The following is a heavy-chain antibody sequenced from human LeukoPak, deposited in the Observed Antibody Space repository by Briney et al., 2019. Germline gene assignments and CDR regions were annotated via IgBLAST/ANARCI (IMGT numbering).Heavy chain of an antibody. J-gene: IGHJ2*01. CDR2: INPNSGGT. CDR1: GYTFTGYY. Sequence: GASVKVSCKASGYTFTGYYMHWVRQAPGQGLEWMGWINPNSGGTNYAQKFQGRVTMTRDTSISTAYMELSRLRSDDTAAYYCARDSDTVTNYWYFDLWGRGTLVTVSS. CDR3: ARDSDTVTNYWYFDL. D-gene: IGHD4-11*01. V-gene: IGHV1-2*02.